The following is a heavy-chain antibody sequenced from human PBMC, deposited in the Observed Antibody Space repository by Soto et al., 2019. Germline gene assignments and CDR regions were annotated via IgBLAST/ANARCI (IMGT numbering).Heavy chain of an antibody. CDR1: GFTFSSYG. D-gene: IGHD3-22*01. V-gene: IGHV3-30*18. J-gene: IGHJ5*02. Sequence: QVQLVESGGGVVQPGRSLRLSCAASGFTFSSYGMHWVRQAPGKGLEWVAVISYDGSNKYYADSVKGRFTISRDNSKNTLYLQMNSLRAEDTAVYYCAKRLYYDSSGYYQRGGFGPWGQGTLVTVSS. CDR3: AKRLYYDSSGYYQRGGFGP. CDR2: ISYDGSNK.